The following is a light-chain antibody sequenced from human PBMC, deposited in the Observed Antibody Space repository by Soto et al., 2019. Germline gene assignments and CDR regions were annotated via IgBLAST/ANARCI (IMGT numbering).Light chain of an antibody. CDR3: QQYGRSPWT. V-gene: IGKV3-20*01. J-gene: IGKJ1*01. Sequence: ESVLTHSPGTLSLSPGDRATLSCRASQSVSSSYLAWYQQKPGQAPRLLIYDASSRATGIPDRFSGSGSGTDFSLIISRLEPEDFAVYYCQQYGRSPWTFGQGTKVDIK. CDR1: QSVSSSY. CDR2: DAS.